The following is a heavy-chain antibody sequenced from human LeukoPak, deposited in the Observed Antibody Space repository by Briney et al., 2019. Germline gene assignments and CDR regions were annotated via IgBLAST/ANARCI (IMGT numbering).Heavy chain of an antibody. CDR1: GFTFSTYW. Sequence: GGSLRLSCAASGFTFSTYWMSWVRQAPGKGLEWVANIKQDGSEKYYVDSVKSRFTISRDNAKNSLYLQMNSLRAEDTAVYYCARDMVRGVINPWYLDYWGQGTLVTVSS. D-gene: IGHD3-10*01. J-gene: IGHJ4*02. CDR2: IKQDGSEK. CDR3: ARDMVRGVINPWYLDY. V-gene: IGHV3-7*01.